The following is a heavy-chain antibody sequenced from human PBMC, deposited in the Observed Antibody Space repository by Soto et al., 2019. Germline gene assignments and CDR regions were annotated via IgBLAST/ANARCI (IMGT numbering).Heavy chain of an antibody. J-gene: IGHJ4*02. CDR1: GGSFSGYS. Sequence: PSETLSLTCAVYGGSFSGYSWTWIRQPPGTGLEWIGEINHTGSTNYNPSLKSRVTISVDTSKNQFSLKLTSVTAADTAVYYGAKNWNWGSLVHWGQGTLVTVSS. CDR3: AKNWNWGSLVH. D-gene: IGHD7-27*01. V-gene: IGHV4-34*01. CDR2: INHTGST.